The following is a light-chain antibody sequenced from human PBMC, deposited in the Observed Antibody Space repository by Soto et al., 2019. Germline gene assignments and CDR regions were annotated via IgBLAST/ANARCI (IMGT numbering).Light chain of an antibody. CDR2: GAS. Sequence: EVVMTQSPATLSVSPGERATLSCRASQSVNANLAWYQQKPGQAPRLLIHGASNRATGIPARFSGSGFGTEFIFIILSPXSEDFAVYYCQQYNTWLWTFGQGTKVEI. CDR3: QQYNTWLWT. CDR1: QSVNAN. J-gene: IGKJ1*01. V-gene: IGKV3-15*01.